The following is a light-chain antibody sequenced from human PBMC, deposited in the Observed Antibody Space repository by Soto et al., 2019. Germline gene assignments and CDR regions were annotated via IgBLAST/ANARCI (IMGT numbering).Light chain of an antibody. Sequence: EIVVTQSPATVSVSPGERATLSCRASQSVSSNLAWYQQKPGQAPRLLIYGASTRATGIPARFSGSGSGTEFTLTISSLQSEGFAFYYCQQYNNWPLTFGPGTKVDIK. CDR1: QSVSSN. V-gene: IGKV3-15*01. J-gene: IGKJ1*01. CDR3: QQYNNWPLT. CDR2: GAS.